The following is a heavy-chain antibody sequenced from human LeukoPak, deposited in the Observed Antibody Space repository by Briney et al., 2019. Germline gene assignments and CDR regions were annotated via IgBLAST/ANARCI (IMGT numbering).Heavy chain of an antibody. CDR3: ARSHYYDSSGSHNNWFDP. J-gene: IGHJ5*02. CDR1: GGSISSGDYY. D-gene: IGHD3-22*01. V-gene: IGHV4-30-4*01. CDR2: IYYSGST. Sequence: SQTLSLTCTVSGGSISSGDYYWSWIRQPPGKGLEWIGYIYYSGSTYYNPSLKSRVTISVDTSKNQFSLKLSSVTAADTAVYYCARSHYYDSSGSHNNWFDPWGQGTLVTVSS.